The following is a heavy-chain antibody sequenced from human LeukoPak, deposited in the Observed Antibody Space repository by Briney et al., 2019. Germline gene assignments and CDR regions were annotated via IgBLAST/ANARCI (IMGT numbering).Heavy chain of an antibody. D-gene: IGHD4-11*01. CDR2: IYYSGST. CDR1: NGSISSDY. CDR3: ARGPYRNSFDY. Sequence: SETLSLTCTVSNGSISSDYWTWIRQPPGKGLEWIGYIYYSGSTRYNPSLESRATISLDTSRNQFSLKLTSMTAADTAVYYCARGPYRNSFDYWGQGTLVTVSS. V-gene: IGHV4-59*01. J-gene: IGHJ4*02.